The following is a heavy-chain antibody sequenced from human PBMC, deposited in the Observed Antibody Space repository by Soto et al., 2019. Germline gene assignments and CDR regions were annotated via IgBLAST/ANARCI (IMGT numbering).Heavy chain of an antibody. CDR3: GRGGSEHAMDV. V-gene: IGHV3-74*01. Sequence: EVQLVESGGGLVQPGGSLRLSCAAYGYTFSSYWIHWVRQAPGKGLVWVSRVNNDGSATAYADSVEGRFTISRDNAKNTVYLQLNSLRAEDTAVYYCGRGGSEHAMDVWGQGTTVTVSS. CDR2: VNNDGSAT. J-gene: IGHJ6*02. CDR1: GYTFSSYW.